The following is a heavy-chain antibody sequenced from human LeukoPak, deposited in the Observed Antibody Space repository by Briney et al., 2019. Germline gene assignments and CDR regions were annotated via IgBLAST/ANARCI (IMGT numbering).Heavy chain of an antibody. CDR1: GFTFDDYG. CDR3: ARSGSYQGYYYYYMDV. J-gene: IGHJ6*03. V-gene: IGHV3-20*04. D-gene: IGHD1-26*01. Sequence: GGSLRLSCAASGFTFDDYGMSWVRQAPGKGLEWVSGINWNGGSTGYADSVKGRFTISRDNAKNSLYLQMNSLRAEDTALYYCARSGSYQGYYYYYMDVWGKGTTVTVSS. CDR2: INWNGGST.